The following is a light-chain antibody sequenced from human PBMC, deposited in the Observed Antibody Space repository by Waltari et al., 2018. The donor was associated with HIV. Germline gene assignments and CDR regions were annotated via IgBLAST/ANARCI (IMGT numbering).Light chain of an antibody. CDR1: QSVSNTY. V-gene: IGKV3-20*01. Sequence: EIVLTQSPGTLSLSPGERATLSCRASQSVSNTYLAWYQQKPGQAPRLLIYGASSRATGIPDRFTGSGSGTDFTLTISRLEPEDFAVYYCQQYGSSLFTFGPVTKVDIK. CDR3: QQYGSSLFT. CDR2: GAS. J-gene: IGKJ3*01.